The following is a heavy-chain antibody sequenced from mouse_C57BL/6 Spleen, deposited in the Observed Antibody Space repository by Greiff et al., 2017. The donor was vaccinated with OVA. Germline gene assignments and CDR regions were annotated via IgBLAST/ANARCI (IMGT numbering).Heavy chain of an antibody. CDR3: ARDAGYYGSDYYAMDY. D-gene: IGHD1-1*01. J-gene: IGHJ4*01. Sequence: EVKLVESGGGLVKPGGSLKLSCAASGFTFSGYAMSWVRQTPEKRLEWVATISDGGSYTYYPDNVKGRFTISRDNAKNNLYLQMSNLKSEDTAMYYCARDAGYYGSDYYAMDYWGQGTSVTVSS. V-gene: IGHV5-4*01. CDR1: GFTFSGYA. CDR2: ISDGGSYT.